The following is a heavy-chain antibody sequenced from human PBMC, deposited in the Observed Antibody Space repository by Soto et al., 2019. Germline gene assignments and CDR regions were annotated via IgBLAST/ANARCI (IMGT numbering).Heavy chain of an antibody. CDR3: VVLIYGDLDRSRSLGSNFDY. V-gene: IGHV1-46*01. J-gene: IGHJ4*02. Sequence: ASVKVSCKASGYTFTSYYMHWVRQAPGQGLEWMGIINPSGGSTSYAQKFQGRVTMTRDTSTSTVYMELSSLRSEDTAVYYCVVLIYGDLDRSRSLGSNFDYWGQGTLVTVSS. CDR2: INPSGGST. CDR1: GYTFTSYY. D-gene: IGHD4-17*01.